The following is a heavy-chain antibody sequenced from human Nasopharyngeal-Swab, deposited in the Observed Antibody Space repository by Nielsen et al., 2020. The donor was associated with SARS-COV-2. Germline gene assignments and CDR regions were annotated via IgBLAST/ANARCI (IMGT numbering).Heavy chain of an antibody. CDR3: ARVKYSSGCFDY. CDR1: GGTFSSYA. CDR2: ISAYNGNT. J-gene: IGHJ4*02. V-gene: IGHV1-18*01. D-gene: IGHD6-19*01. Sequence: ASVKVSCKASGGTFSSYALSWVRQAPGQGLEWMGWISAYNGNTNYAQKLQGRVTMTTDTSTSTAYMELRSLRSDDTAVYYCARVKYSSGCFDYWGQGTLVTVSS.